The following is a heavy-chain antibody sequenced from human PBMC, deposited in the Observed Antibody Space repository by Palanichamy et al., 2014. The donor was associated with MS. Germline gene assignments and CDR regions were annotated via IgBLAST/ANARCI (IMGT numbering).Heavy chain of an antibody. D-gene: IGHD2-15*01. CDR2: IYYSGTA. V-gene: IGHV4-39*01. Sequence: QLQLQESGPGLVKPSETLSSPVTVSGGSISSSSYYWGWIRQPPGKGLEWIGSIYYSGTAHYNPSLESRVTISVDTSKNQFSLKLSSVTAADTAVYYCARRNCSGGSCSPFDFWGQGTLVTVSS. CDR1: GGSISSSSYY. J-gene: IGHJ4*02. CDR3: ARRNCSGGSCSPFDF.